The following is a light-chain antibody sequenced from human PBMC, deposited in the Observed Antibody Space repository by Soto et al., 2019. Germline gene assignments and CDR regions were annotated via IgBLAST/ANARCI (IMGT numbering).Light chain of an antibody. CDR1: QSVSGN. Sequence: ETLMTQSPATLSVSPGESATLSCRASQSVSGNLAWYQQKPGQAPRLLIYGASTRATGIPARSSGSGSGTEFTLTISSLQSEDFGVYYCQQYSDWWTFGQGTKVDIK. CDR2: GAS. CDR3: QQYSDWWT. V-gene: IGKV3-15*01. J-gene: IGKJ1*01.